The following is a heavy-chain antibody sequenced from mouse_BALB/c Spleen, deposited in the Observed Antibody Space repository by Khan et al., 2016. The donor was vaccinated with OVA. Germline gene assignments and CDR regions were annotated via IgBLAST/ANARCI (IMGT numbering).Heavy chain of an antibody. V-gene: IGHV1-80*01. J-gene: IGHJ3*01. CDR3: ARSGYDYFAY. D-gene: IGHD2-14*01. CDR2: IYPGDGDT. Sequence: VQLKESGAELVRPGSSVKISCKASGYVFSSYWMNWVKQRPGQGLEWIGQIYPGDGDTNYNGKFKDKATLTADKSSNTAYMQLSSLTSEDSAVYFGARSGYDYFAYWGQGTLVTVSA. CDR1: GYVFSSYW.